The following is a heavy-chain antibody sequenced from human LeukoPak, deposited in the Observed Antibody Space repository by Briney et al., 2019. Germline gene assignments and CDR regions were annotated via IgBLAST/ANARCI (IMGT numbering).Heavy chain of an antibody. CDR3: ARMALRGYSYGYLVY. D-gene: IGHD5-18*01. V-gene: IGHV3-23*01. J-gene: IGHJ4*02. Sequence: GGSLRLSCAASGFTFSSYAMSWVRQAPGKGLEWVSAISGSGGSTYYADSVKGRFTISRDNAKNSLYLQMNSLRAEDTAVYYCARMALRGYSYGYLVYWGQGTLVTVSS. CDR2: ISGSGGST. CDR1: GFTFSSYA.